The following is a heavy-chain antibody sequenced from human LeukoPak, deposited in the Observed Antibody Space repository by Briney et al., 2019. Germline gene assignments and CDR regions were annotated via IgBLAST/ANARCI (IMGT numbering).Heavy chain of an antibody. CDR1: RFTFSNYP. V-gene: IGHV3-30-3*01. CDR2: LSYDGSNE. CDR3: ARGMGGATTYYFDY. D-gene: IGHD1-26*01. Sequence: GGSLRLSCAASRFTFSNYPMNWVRQAPGKGREGVALLSYDGSNEYYADSVKGRFTISRDNSKNTLYLQMNSLRAEDTAVYYCARGMGGATTYYFDYWGQGTLVTVSS. J-gene: IGHJ4*02.